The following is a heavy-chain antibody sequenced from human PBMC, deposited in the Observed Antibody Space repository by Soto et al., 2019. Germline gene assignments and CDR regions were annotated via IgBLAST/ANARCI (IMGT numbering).Heavy chain of an antibody. D-gene: IGHD3-10*01. V-gene: IGHV4-59*01. CDR2: IYYSGST. J-gene: IGHJ4*02. Sequence: SETLSLTCTVSGGSISSYYWSWIRQPPGKGLEWIGYIYYSGSTNYNPSLKSLVTISVDTSKNQFSLKLSSVTAADTAVYYCARGSPLLLWFGELPSFFDYWGQGTLVTVSS. CDR1: GGSISSYY. CDR3: ARGSPLLLWFGELPSFFDY.